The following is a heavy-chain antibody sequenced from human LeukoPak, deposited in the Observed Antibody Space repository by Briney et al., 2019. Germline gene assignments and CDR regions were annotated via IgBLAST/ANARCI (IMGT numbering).Heavy chain of an antibody. CDR1: GGSFSSYY. V-gene: IGHV4-34*01. D-gene: IGHD2-8*01. CDR3: ARGSGYCTNGVCSLYYFDY. J-gene: IGHJ4*02. CDR2: INHSGST. Sequence: SETLSLTCAVYGGSFSSYYWSWIRQPPGKGLEWIGEINHSGSTNYNPSLKSRVTISVDTSKNQFSLKLSSVTAADTAVYYCARGSGYCTNGVCSLYYFDYWGQGTLVTVTS.